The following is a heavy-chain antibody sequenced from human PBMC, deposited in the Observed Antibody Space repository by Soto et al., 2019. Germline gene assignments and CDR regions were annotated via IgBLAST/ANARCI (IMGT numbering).Heavy chain of an antibody. CDR2: INSDGSST. CDR3: AREAPYCSSTSCYFPFDY. J-gene: IGHJ4*02. CDR1: GFTFSSYW. V-gene: IGHV3-74*01. D-gene: IGHD2-2*01. Sequence: PGGSLRLSCAASGFTFSSYWMHWVRQAPGKGLVWVSRINSDGSSTSYADSVKGRFTISRDNAKNTLYLQMNSLGAEDTAVYYCAREAPYCSSTSCYFPFDYWGQGTLVTVSS.